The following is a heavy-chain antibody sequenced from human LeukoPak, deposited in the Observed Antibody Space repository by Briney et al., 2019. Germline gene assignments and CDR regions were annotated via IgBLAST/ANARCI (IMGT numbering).Heavy chain of an antibody. J-gene: IGHJ5*02. D-gene: IGHD3-10*02. CDR1: GSTFSSYW. CDR2: IKQDGSEK. CDR3: ARLFSNYVRWSHP. Sequence: QPGGSLRLSCAASGSTFSSYWMSWVRQAPGKGLEEVANIKQDGSEKYYGDSVKGRFTISRDNAKNSLYLQMNTLRIEDTAVYYCARLFSNYVRWSHPWGQGTLVTVSS. V-gene: IGHV3-7*01.